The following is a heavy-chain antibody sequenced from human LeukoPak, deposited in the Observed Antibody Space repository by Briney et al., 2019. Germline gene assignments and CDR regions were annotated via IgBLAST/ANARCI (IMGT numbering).Heavy chain of an antibody. V-gene: IGHV3-21*01. Sequence: GGSLRLPCAASGFTFSSYSMNWVRQAPGKGLEWVSSISSSSSYIYYADSVKGRFTISRDNAKNSLYLQMNSLRAEDTAVYYCARDYYGSGSYHAFDPWGQGTLVTVSS. CDR3: ARDYYGSGSYHAFDP. CDR2: ISSSSSYI. CDR1: GFTFSSYS. D-gene: IGHD3-10*01. J-gene: IGHJ5*02.